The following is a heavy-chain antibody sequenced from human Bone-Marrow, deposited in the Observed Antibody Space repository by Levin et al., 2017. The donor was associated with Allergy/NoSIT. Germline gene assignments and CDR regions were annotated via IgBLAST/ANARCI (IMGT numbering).Heavy chain of an antibody. V-gene: IGHV1-69*13. CDR3: ARTSLSYLPAIIRPIYYFMDV. J-gene: IGHJ6*03. CDR2: FIPMFDSA. Sequence: PGASVKVSCKSSGGTFSSFGFTWVRQAPGHGLEWMGGFIPMFDSADYAQKFQGRVTITADASTSTVNLELSSLTAEDSAVYYCARTSLSYLPAIIRPIYYFMDVWGRGTTVTVSS. CDR1: GGTFSSFG. D-gene: IGHD2-2*01.